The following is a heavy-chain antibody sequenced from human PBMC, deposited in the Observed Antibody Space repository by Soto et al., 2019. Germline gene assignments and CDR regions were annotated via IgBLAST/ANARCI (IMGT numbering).Heavy chain of an antibody. V-gene: IGHV1-3*01. J-gene: IGHJ4*02. D-gene: IGHD2-21*02. CDR1: GYAFSNYA. Sequence: GTSVKVSCKDSGYAFSNYALHWVRQAPGQSLEWMGWINAGNGNTKYSQKFQGRVTITRDTSASTAYMELSNLRSEDTAVYYCARSIVVVTALDYWGQGTLVTVS. CDR3: ARSIVVVTALDY. CDR2: INAGNGNT.